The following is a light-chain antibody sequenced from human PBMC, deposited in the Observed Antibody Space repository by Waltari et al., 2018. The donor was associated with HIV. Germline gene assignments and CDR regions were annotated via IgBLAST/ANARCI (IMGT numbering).Light chain of an antibody. CDR3: SSYTSSSTYV. CDR1: SSDVGCYNY. J-gene: IGLJ1*01. CDR2: EVS. Sequence: QSALTQPASVSGSPGQSITISCTGTSSDVGCYNYVSWYQQHPGKAPKLMIYEVSNRPSGVSNRFSGSKSGNTASLTISGLQAEDEAGYYCSSYTSSSTYVFGTETTVTVL. V-gene: IGLV2-14*01.